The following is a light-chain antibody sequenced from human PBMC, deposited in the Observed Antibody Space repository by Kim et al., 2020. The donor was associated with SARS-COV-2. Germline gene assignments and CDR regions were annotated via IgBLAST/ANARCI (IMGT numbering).Light chain of an antibody. CDR3: SSYAGSNKLV. CDR2: EVS. CDR1: SGHVGVYHY. J-gene: IGLJ2*01. Sequence: GPQVTSSGTGTSGHVGVYHYVAWYQQRPGKAPKLMIYEVSKRPSGGPDRFSGSKSGNTASLTVSGLQAEDEADYYCSSYAGSNKLVFGGGTQLTVL. V-gene: IGLV2-8*01.